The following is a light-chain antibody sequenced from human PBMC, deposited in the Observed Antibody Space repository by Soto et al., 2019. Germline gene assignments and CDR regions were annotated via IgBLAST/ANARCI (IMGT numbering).Light chain of an antibody. V-gene: IGKV3D-15*01. Sequence: EIVLTQSPGTLSLSPGERATLSCRASQSVSNNYLAWYQQKSGQPPRLLIYDASTRATGFPARFSGSGSGTEFTLTISSLQSEDFAVYYCQQYNNWPLTFGGGTKVDIK. CDR3: QQYNNWPLT. CDR2: DAS. J-gene: IGKJ4*01. CDR1: QSVSNN.